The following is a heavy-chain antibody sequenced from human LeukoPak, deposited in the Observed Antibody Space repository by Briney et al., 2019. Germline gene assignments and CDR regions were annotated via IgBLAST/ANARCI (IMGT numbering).Heavy chain of an antibody. CDR2: IYPGDSET. CDR1: GYSFSTYW. J-gene: IGHJ4*02. CDR3: ARQLYTATPGY. D-gene: IGHD5-18*01. Sequence: GESLKTSCKGSGYSFSTYWIAWVRQMPGKGLEWMGIIYPGDSETRYSPSFQGQVTISADKSISTAYLQWSSLKASDTAMYYCARQLYTATPGYWGQGTLVTVSS. V-gene: IGHV5-51*01.